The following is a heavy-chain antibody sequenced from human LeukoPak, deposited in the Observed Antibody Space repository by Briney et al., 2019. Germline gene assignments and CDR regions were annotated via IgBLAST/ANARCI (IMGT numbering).Heavy chain of an antibody. CDR2: IYYSGST. J-gene: IGHJ5*02. V-gene: IGHV4-31*03. Sequence: SETLSLTCTVSGGSISSGGYYWSWIRQHPGKGLEWIGYIYYSGSTYYNPSLKSRATISVDTSKNQFSLKLSSVTAADTAVYYCARSSLKAVWFDPWGQGTLVTVSS. CDR3: ARSSLKAVWFDP. CDR1: GGSISSGGYY. D-gene: IGHD6-6*01.